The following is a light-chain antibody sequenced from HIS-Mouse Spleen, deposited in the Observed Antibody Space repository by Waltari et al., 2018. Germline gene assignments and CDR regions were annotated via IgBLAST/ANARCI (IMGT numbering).Light chain of an antibody. Sequence: QSALTQPRSVSGSPRQSVTISCTRTSSDVGGSNCGSWYQQHQGKAPKLMIYDVSKRPSGVPDRFSGSKSGNTASLTISGLQAEDEADYYCCSYAGSYTYVVFGGGTKLTVL. J-gene: IGLJ2*01. V-gene: IGLV2-11*01. CDR3: CSYAGSYTYVV. CDR1: SSDVGGSNC. CDR2: DVS.